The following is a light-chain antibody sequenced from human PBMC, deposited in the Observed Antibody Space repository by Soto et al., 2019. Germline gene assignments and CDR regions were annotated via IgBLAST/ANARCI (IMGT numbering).Light chain of an antibody. Sequence: DIQMTQSPSSLSASVGDRVTITCRASQGISNYVAWYQQKAGKAPKLLIYGASTLQSGVPLRFSGSGSGTDFTLTISSLQPEDVATYYCQKYNSAPRTFGQGTKVEIK. V-gene: IGKV1-27*01. CDR1: QGISNY. CDR3: QKYNSAPRT. CDR2: GAS. J-gene: IGKJ1*01.